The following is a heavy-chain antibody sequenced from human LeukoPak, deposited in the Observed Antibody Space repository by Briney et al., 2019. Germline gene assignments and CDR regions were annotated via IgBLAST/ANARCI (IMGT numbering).Heavy chain of an antibody. J-gene: IGHJ4*02. D-gene: IGHD5-12*01. CDR1: GCSFSGYY. CDR2: INHSGST. Sequence: SETLSLTCAAYGCSFSGYYWSWLRQPPGKGLEWIGEINHSGSTNYNPSLKSRVTISVDTSKNQFSLKLSSVTAADTAVYYCARRARRRIVATIGDYVDYQDIFDYWGQGTLVTVSS. CDR3: ARRARRRIVATIGDYVDYQDIFDY. V-gene: IGHV4-34*01.